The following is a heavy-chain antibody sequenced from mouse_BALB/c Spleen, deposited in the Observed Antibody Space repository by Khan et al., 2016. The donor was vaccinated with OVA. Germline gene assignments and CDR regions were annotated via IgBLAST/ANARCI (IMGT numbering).Heavy chain of an antibody. D-gene: IGHD1-1*01. V-gene: IGHV9-3-1*01. Sequence: QIQLVQSGPELKKPGETVKISCKASGYTFTTYGMNWVRQAPGKGLKWMGWINTYTGDPTYADAFKGRFAFSLETSASNAFLQIKNLKNADTSTYFSARARYNETMDYWGQGTSVTVSS. CDR1: GYTFTTYG. CDR2: INTYTGDP. J-gene: IGHJ4*01. CDR3: ARARYNETMDY.